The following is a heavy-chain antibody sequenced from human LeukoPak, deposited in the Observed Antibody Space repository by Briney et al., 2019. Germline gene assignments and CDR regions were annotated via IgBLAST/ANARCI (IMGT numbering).Heavy chain of an antibody. V-gene: IGHV3-30*18. Sequence: GGSLRLSCAASGFTFSSYGMHWVRQAPGKGLEWVAVISYDGSNKYYADSVKGRFTISRDNSKNTLYLQMNSLRAEDTAVYYCAKGALYAPVLAAENWFDPWGQGTLVTVSS. D-gene: IGHD2-2*01. CDR1: GFTFSSYG. CDR3: AKGALYAPVLAAENWFDP. CDR2: ISYDGSNK. J-gene: IGHJ5*02.